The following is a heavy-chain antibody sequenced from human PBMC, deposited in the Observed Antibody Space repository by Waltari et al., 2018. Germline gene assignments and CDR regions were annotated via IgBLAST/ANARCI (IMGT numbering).Heavy chain of an antibody. CDR1: GFTFSDFE. D-gene: IGHD5-12*01. CDR2: INSRGSTI. Sequence: VQLVESGGDLVQPGGSLRLSCAASGFTFSDFEMNWVRQAPGKCLEWLSYINSRGSTIYYADSVKGRFTVSRDNAKSSLYLQMNSLRVEDTAVYYCARDRDGYKKADLWGQGTLVTVSS. J-gene: IGHJ5*02. V-gene: IGHV3-48*03. CDR3: ARDRDGYKKADL.